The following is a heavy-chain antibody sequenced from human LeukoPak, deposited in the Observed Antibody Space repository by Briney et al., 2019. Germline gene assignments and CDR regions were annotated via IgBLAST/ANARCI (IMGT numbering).Heavy chain of an antibody. V-gene: IGHV3-73*01. CDR2: IRSKANSYAT. J-gene: IGHJ4*02. CDR3: TRGTGGS. D-gene: IGHD3-16*01. CDR1: GFTSSSYA. Sequence: GGSLRLSCAASGFTSSSYALNWVRQASGKGLEWVGRIRSKANSYATAYAASVKGRFTISRDDSKNTAYLQMNSLRTEDTAVYYCTRGTGGSWGQGTLVTVSS.